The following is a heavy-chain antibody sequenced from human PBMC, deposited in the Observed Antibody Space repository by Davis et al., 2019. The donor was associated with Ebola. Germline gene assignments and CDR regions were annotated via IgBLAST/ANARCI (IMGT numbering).Heavy chain of an antibody. CDR3: ARHDWFDP. J-gene: IGHJ5*02. CDR1: GFSVSSDY. CDR2: LQSGGNT. D-gene: IGHD3-3*01. Sequence: GESLKISCAVSGFSVSSDYMSWVRQAPGKGLGWVSLLQSGGNTFYPDSVKGRFTISRDNSKNMLYLQMNSLRVEDTAVYYCARHDWFDPWGRGTRVTVSS. V-gene: IGHV3-53*01.